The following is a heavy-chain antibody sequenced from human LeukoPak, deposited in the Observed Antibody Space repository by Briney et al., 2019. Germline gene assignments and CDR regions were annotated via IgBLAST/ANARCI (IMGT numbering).Heavy chain of an antibody. D-gene: IGHD4-17*01. CDR2: ISGSGRRT. V-gene: IGHV3-23*01. CDR3: ANMGHGDYEIARDY. Sequence: GGSLRLSCAASGFTFSTYAMSWVRQAPGKGLEWVSTISGSGRRTYYADSVKGRFTISRDNSKSTLYLQMNSLRADETAVYYCANMGHGDYEIARDYWGQGTLVTVSS. CDR1: GFTFSTYA. J-gene: IGHJ4*02.